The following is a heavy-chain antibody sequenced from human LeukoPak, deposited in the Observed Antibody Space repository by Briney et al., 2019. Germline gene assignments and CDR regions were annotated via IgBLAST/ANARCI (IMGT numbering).Heavy chain of an antibody. CDR2: IIPIFGTA. D-gene: IGHD3-22*01. V-gene: IGHV1-69*13. CDR1: GGTFISYA. J-gene: IGHJ5*02. Sequence: GASVKVSCKASGGTFISYAISWVRQAPGQGLEWVGGIIPIFGTANYAQEFQGRVTITADESTSTAYMELSSLRSEDTAVYYCARSYYYDSSGYYYVSWFDPWGQGTLVTVSS. CDR3: ARSYYYDSSGYYYVSWFDP.